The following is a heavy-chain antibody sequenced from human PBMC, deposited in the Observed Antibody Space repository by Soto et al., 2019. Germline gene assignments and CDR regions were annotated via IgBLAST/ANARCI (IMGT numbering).Heavy chain of an antibody. J-gene: IGHJ5*02. CDR2: FDPEDGET. D-gene: IGHD3-3*01. CDR1: GYTLTELS. Sequence: ASVKVSCKVSGYTLTELSMHWVRQAPGKGLEWMGGFDPEDGETIYAQKFQGRVTMTEDTSTDTAYMELSSLRSEDTAVYYCATSGLGGYYTNWFDPWGQGTLVTVSS. V-gene: IGHV1-24*01. CDR3: ATSGLGGYYTNWFDP.